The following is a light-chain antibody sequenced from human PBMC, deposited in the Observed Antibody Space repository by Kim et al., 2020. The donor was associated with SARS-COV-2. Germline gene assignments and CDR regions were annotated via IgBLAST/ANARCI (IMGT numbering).Light chain of an antibody. CDR3: QQYGYSLS. V-gene: IGKV3-20*01. CDR2: GAA. Sequence: LSPAESAPLACRARQGVNSSYLAWYQLKPGQAPRLLIYGAASRATGIPDRFSGSGSGTDFTLTISRLEPEGFAVYYCQQYGYSLSVGGGTKVESK. J-gene: IGKJ4*01. CDR1: QGVNSSY.